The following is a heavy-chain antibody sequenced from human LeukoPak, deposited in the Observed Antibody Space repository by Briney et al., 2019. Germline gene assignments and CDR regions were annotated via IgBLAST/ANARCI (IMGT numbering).Heavy chain of an antibody. J-gene: IGHJ4*02. CDR1: GGTFSSYA. CDR2: IIPILGIA. Sequence: GASVKVSCKASGGTFSSYAISWVRQAPGQGLEWMGRIIPILGIANYAQKFQGRVTITADKSTSTAYMELSSLRSEDTAVYYCARDSPEGYCSGGSCYGYWGQGTLVTVSS. D-gene: IGHD2-15*01. V-gene: IGHV1-69*04. CDR3: ARDSPEGYCSGGSCYGY.